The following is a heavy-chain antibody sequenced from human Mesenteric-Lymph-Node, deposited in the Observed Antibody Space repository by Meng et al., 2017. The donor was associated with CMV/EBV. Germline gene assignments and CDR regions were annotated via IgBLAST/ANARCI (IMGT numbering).Heavy chain of an antibody. D-gene: IGHD3-22*01. CDR3: ARDGDYYDSSGYNPFDY. CDR1: GWSISSSSYY. V-gene: IGHV4-39*07. Sequence: QLQLQESVPGLVKPSETLSLTYTGSGWSISSSSYYWGWIRQPPGKGLEWIGSIYYSGSTYYNPSLKSRVTISVDTSKNQFSLKLSSVTAADTAVYYCARDGDYYDSSGYNPFDYWGQGTLVTVSS. CDR2: IYYSGST. J-gene: IGHJ4*02.